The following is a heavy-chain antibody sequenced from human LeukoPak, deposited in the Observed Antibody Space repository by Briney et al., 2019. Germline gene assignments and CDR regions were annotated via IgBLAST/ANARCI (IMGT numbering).Heavy chain of an antibody. Sequence: SSETLSLTCTVSGDSVSSGSYYWSWIWQPPGKVLQWIGYIYYSGSTNYNPSLTSRVTISVDTSKNQFSLKLSSVTAADTAVYYCARDSPYSSSWYAARYWGQGTLVTVSS. CDR3: ARDSPYSSSWYAARY. J-gene: IGHJ4*02. CDR2: IYYSGST. D-gene: IGHD6-13*01. CDR1: GDSVSSGSYY. V-gene: IGHV4-61*01.